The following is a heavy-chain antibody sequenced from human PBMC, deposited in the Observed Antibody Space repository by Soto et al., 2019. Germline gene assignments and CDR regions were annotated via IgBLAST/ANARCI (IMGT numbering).Heavy chain of an antibody. J-gene: IGHJ4*02. CDR2: IYYSGST. D-gene: IGHD4-17*01. CDR1: GGSISSSSYY. CDR3: ARRDYGDYRFDY. Sequence: PSETLSLTCTVSGGSISSSSYYWGWIRQPPGKGLEWIGSIYYSGSTYYNTSLKSRVTKSVDTSKKHFSLKLSFVSAADTAVYYCARRDYGDYRFDYWGQGTLVTVS. V-gene: IGHV4-39*01.